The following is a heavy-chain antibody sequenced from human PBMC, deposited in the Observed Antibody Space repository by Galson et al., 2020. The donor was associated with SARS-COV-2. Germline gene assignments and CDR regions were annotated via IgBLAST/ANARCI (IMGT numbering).Heavy chain of an antibody. CDR2: ILDSGTT. D-gene: IGHD1-26*01. J-gene: IGHJ4*02. V-gene: IGHV4-59*08. Sequence: YWIWVRQPPGKGLEWIGYILDSGTTNYNPSLKGRASISRDTPKNQFSLTLNSVTAADTAVYYCAKLAEGRRSSEDYWGQGTLVTVSS. CDR3: AKLAEGRRSSEDY. CDR1: Y.